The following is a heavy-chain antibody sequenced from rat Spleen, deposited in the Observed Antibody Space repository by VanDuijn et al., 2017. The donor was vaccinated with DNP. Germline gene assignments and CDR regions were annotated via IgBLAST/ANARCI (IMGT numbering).Heavy chain of an antibody. V-gene: IGHV5-20*01. J-gene: IGHJ3*01. Sequence: EVQLVESGGGLAQPGRSLKLSCAASGFTFSDYYMAWVRRTPAKGLEWVAYISYDGVSTYNGGSVKGRFTISRDIAKSTLYLEMNSLRSEDTATYYCAIYYYSGENWFGYWGQGTLVTVSS. CDR3: AIYYYSGENWFGY. CDR1: GFTFSDYY. CDR2: ISYDGVST. D-gene: IGHD1-1*01.